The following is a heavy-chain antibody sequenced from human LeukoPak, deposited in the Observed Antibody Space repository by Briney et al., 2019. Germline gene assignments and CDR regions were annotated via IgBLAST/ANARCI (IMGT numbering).Heavy chain of an antibody. Sequence: GGSLRLSCAASGFTFDDYAMHWVRQAPGKGLEWVSLISGDGGSTYYADSVKGRFTISRDNSKNSLYLQMNSLRTEDTALYYRAKGGYCSGGSCYSYFDYWGQGTLVTVSS. CDR1: GFTFDDYA. V-gene: IGHV3-43*02. J-gene: IGHJ4*02. CDR3: AKGGYCSGGSCYSYFDY. CDR2: ISGDGGST. D-gene: IGHD2-15*01.